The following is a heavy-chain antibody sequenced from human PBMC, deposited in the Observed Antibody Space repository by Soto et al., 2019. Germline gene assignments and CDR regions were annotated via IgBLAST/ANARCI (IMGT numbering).Heavy chain of an antibody. CDR2: ISSSSSYI. D-gene: IGHD6-19*01. Sequence: EVQLVESGGGLVKPGGSLRLSCAASGFTFSSYSMNWVRQAPGKGLEWVSSISSSSSYIYYADSVKGRFTISRDNAKNSLYLQRNRLRAEDTAVYYSARAGYSSGWYVDYYYGKDVWGEGATVTVSS. CDR3: ARAGYSSGWYVDYYYGKDV. CDR1: GFTFSSYS. J-gene: IGHJ6*04. V-gene: IGHV3-21*01.